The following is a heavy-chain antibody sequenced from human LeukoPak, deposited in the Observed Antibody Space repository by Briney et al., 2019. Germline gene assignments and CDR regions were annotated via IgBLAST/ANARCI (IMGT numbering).Heavy chain of an antibody. Sequence: GGSLRLSCAASRFTVSSNYMSWVRQAPGKGLEWVSVIYAGGSTHYADSVKGRFTISRDNSKNTLYLQMNSLTAEDTAVYYCARAVVGTSCYGYWGQGTLVTVSS. CDR1: RFTVSSNY. J-gene: IGHJ4*02. CDR3: ARAVVGTSCYGY. V-gene: IGHV3-66*01. CDR2: IYAGGST. D-gene: IGHD2-2*01.